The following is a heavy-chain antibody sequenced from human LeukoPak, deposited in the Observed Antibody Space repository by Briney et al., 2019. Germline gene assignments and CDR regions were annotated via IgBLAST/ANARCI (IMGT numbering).Heavy chain of an antibody. V-gene: IGHV3-21*01. Sequence: GGSLRLSCAASGFTFSSYSMNWVRQAPGKGLEWVSSISSSSSYIYYADSVKGRFTISRDNAKNSLYLQMNSLRAEDTAVYYCARGLRERWLQLNYYGMDVWGQGTTVTVSS. D-gene: IGHD5-24*01. J-gene: IGHJ6*02. CDR1: GFTFSSYS. CDR2: ISSSSSYI. CDR3: ARGLRERWLQLNYYGMDV.